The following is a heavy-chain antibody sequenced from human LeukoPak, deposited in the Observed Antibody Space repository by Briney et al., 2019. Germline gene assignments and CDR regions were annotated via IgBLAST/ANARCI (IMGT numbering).Heavy chain of an antibody. CDR2: IYSGGST. J-gene: IGHJ6*02. D-gene: IGHD5-12*01. CDR1: GFTVSSND. CDR3: ASPYIVATIFNYYYGMDV. V-gene: IGHV3-66*02. Sequence: GGSLRLSCAASGFTVSSNDMSWVRQAPGKGLEWVSVIYSGGSTYYADSVKGRFTISRDNSKNTLYLQMNSLRAEDTAVYYCASPYIVATIFNYYYGMDVWGQGTTVTVSS.